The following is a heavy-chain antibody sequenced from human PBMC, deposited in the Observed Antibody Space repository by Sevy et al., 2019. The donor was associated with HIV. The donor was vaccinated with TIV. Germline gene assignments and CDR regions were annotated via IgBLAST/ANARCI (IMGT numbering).Heavy chain of an antibody. V-gene: IGHV1-69*11. J-gene: IGHJ4*02. D-gene: IGHD2-2*01. CDR2: IIPMLGTA. CDR1: GRTFNSYD. CDR3: ATSISWYASFDY. Sequence: ASVKVSCKASGRTFNSYDISWVRQAPGEGLEWMGRIIPMLGTAYYVQKFHDRVMITADESTSTAYMELSSLRSEDTAVYYCATSISWYASFDYWGQGTLVTVSS.